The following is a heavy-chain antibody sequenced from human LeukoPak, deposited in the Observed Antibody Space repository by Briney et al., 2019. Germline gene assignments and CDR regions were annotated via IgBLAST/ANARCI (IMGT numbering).Heavy chain of an antibody. CDR2: VSKDGNNI. V-gene: IGHV3-30-3*01. J-gene: IGHJ4*02. CDR3: ARDFLWLVDY. D-gene: IGHD6-19*01. CDR1: GFDFINFH. Sequence: GGSLRLSCAASGFDFINFHIHWVRQAPGKGLEWLAFVSKDGNNIYYADSVKGRFTISRDNSKSTLYLQMNSLRADGTAIYYCARDFLWLVDYWGQGTLVTVSS.